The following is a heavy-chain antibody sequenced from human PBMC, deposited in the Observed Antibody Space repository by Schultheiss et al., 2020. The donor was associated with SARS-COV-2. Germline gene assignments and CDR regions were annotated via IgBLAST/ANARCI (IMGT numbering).Heavy chain of an antibody. CDR2: IRSKAYGGTT. D-gene: IGHD4-23*01. Sequence: GGSLRLSCTASGFTFGDYAMSWFRQAPGKGLEWVGFIRSKAYGGTTEYAASVKGRFTISRDDSKSIAYLQMNSLKTEDTAVYYCTTEDAVVTLNYWGQGTLVTVSS. V-gene: IGHV3-49*03. J-gene: IGHJ4*02. CDR3: TTEDAVVTLNY. CDR1: GFTFGDYA.